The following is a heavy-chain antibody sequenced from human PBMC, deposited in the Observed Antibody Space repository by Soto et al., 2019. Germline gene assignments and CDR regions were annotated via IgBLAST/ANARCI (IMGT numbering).Heavy chain of an antibody. Sequence: QVQLVQSGAEVKKPGSSVKVSCKASGGTFSSYAISWVRQAPGQGLEWMGGIIPIFGTANYAQKFQGRVTITADESTSTAYMELSSVRSEDTAGYYCARPGACSGGSCYSNDYYYYGMDVWGQGTTVTVSS. J-gene: IGHJ6*02. CDR2: IIPIFGTA. CDR3: ARPGACSGGSCYSNDYYYYGMDV. CDR1: GGTFSSYA. D-gene: IGHD2-15*01. V-gene: IGHV1-69*01.